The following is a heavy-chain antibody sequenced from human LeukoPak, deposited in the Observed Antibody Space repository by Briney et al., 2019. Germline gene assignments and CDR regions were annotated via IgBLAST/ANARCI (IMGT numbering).Heavy chain of an antibody. D-gene: IGHD1-14*01. CDR2: IIPILGIA. CDR3: ARDPDQGYFDY. Sequence: SVKVSCKTSGYTFTSYAISWVRQAPGQGLEWMGRIIPILGIANYAQKFQGRVTITADKSTSTAYMELSSLRSEDTAVYYCARDPDQGYFDYWGQGTLVTVSS. J-gene: IGHJ4*02. CDR1: GYTFTSYA. V-gene: IGHV1-69*04.